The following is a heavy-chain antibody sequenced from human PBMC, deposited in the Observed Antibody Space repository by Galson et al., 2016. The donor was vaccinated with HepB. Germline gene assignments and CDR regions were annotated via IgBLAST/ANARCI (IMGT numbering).Heavy chain of an antibody. J-gene: IGHJ4*02. Sequence: SLRLSCAASGFTFSNYGMHWVRQAPGKGLEWVALIWYDGSKKYYAESVKGRLTISRDNSKNTLYLQMNSLRADDTAVYYCAREYRGDFRIDYWGQGTLVAVSS. V-gene: IGHV3-33*01. CDR1: GFTFSNYG. CDR3: AREYRGDFRIDY. CDR2: IWYDGSKK. D-gene: IGHD5-18*01.